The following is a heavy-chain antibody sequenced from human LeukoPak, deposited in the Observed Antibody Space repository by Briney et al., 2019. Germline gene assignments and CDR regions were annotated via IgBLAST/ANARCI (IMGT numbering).Heavy chain of an antibody. CDR3: ARDISPDYYYGMDV. CDR1: GFTFSSYG. V-gene: IGHV3-33*01. CDR2: IWYDGSDK. J-gene: IGHJ6*02. Sequence: PGRSLRLSCAASGFTFSSYGMRWVRQAPGKGLEWVAVIWYDGSDKYYADSVKGRFTISRENSKNTLYLQMNSLRAEDTAVYYCARDISPDYYYGMDVWGQGTTVTVSS.